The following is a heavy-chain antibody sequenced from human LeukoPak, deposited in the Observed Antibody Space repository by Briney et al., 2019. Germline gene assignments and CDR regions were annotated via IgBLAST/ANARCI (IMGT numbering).Heavy chain of an antibody. Sequence: GGSLRLSCAASGFTFSSYEMNWVRQAPGKGLEWVSYISSSGSTIYYADSVKGRFTISRDNAKNSLYLQMHSLRAEDTAVYYCAWYNPGYVAVEYWGQGTLVTVSS. CDR2: ISSSGSTI. V-gene: IGHV3-48*03. D-gene: IGHD1-1*01. CDR3: AWYNPGYVAVEY. CDR1: GFTFSSYE. J-gene: IGHJ4*02.